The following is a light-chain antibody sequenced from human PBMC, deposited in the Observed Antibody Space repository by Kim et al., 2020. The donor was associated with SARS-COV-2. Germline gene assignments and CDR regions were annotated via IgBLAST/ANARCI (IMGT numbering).Light chain of an antibody. CDR1: QGVSSSY. CDR3: QQYGSSPWT. CDR2: GAS. J-gene: IGKJ1*01. Sequence: SPGADTHPPSRAGQGVSSSYLAWYQQKPGQAPRLLIYGASSRETGIPDRFSGSGSGTEFTLTISRLEPEDFAVYYCQQYGSSPWTFGQGTKVDIK. V-gene: IGKV3-20*01.